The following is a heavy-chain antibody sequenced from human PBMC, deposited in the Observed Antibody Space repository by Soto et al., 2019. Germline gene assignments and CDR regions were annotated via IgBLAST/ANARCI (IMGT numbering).Heavy chain of an antibody. V-gene: IGHV1-46*01. Sequence: GLEWMGIINPSGGSTSYAQKFQGRVTMTRDTSTSTVYMELSSLRSEDTAVYYCARDPEGSSGWYKYDYWGQGTLVTVSS. CDR3: ARDPEGSSGWYKYDY. J-gene: IGHJ4*02. D-gene: IGHD6-19*01. CDR2: INPSGGST.